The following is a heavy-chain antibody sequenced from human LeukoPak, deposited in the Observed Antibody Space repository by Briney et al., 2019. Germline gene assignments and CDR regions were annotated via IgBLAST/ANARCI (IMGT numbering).Heavy chain of an antibody. CDR3: ARTRLGYSSGWVRSDFDY. CDR1: GGPISSYY. Sequence: SETLSLTCTVSGGPISSYYWSWIRQPPGKGLEWIGYIYYSGSTNYNPSLKSRVTISVDTSKNQFSLKLSSVTAADTAVYYCARTRLGYSSGWVRSDFDYWGQGTLVTVSS. J-gene: IGHJ4*02. CDR2: IYYSGST. D-gene: IGHD6-19*01. V-gene: IGHV4-59*01.